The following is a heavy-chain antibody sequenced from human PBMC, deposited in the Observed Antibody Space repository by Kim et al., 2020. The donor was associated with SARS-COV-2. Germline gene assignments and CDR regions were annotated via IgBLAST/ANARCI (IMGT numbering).Heavy chain of an antibody. D-gene: IGHD3-10*01. V-gene: IGHV3-43*02. CDR2: ISGDGGST. CDR3: AKDLAGEFHHYYYYGMDV. Sequence: GGSLRLSCAASGFTFDDYAMHWVRQAPGKGLEWVSLISGDGGSTYYADSVKGRFTISRDNSKNSLYLQMNSLRTEDTALYYCAKDLAGEFHHYYYYGMDVWGQGTTVTVSS. CDR1: GFTFDDYA. J-gene: IGHJ6*02.